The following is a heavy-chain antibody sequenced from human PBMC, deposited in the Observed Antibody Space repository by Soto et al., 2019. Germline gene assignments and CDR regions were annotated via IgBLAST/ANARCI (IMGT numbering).Heavy chain of an antibody. J-gene: IGHJ4*02. D-gene: IGHD6-13*01. CDR2: ISPYNGNT. Sequence: QVQLVQSGAEVKKPGASMKVSCKASGYTFTTYGITWVRQAPGQGLEWVGWISPYNGNTHYAQKLQGRVALPTDTSTSTAYIELRSLKSDDTAVYYCARGGRQLGDWGQGTLVTVSS. CDR3: ARGGRQLGD. V-gene: IGHV1-18*01. CDR1: GYTFTTYG.